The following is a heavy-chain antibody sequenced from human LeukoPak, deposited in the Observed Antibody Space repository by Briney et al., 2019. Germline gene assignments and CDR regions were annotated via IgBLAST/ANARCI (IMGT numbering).Heavy chain of an antibody. CDR2: TSYDESNK. V-gene: IGHV3-30*18. D-gene: IGHD2-2*01. CDR3: AKDQRYCSSASCNDFDY. J-gene: IGHJ4*02. Sequence: GGSLRLSRAASGFTFSNYGMHWVRQAPGKGLEWVAVTSYDESNKYYADSVKGRFTISRDNSKNMLYLQMNSLRAENTAVYYCAKDQRYCSSASCNDFDYWGQGTLVTVSS. CDR1: GFTFSNYG.